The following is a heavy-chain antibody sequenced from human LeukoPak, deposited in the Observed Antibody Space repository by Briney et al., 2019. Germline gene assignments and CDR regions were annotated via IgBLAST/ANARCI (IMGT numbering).Heavy chain of an antibody. Sequence: GGSLRLSCAASGFTFRNYWMHWVRQAPGKGLVWVSRVKGDGSFTDYADSVKGRFTITRDNAKNTLYLQMYSLRAEDTAAYYCVRDGDDYNFDYWGQGSLVTVSS. V-gene: IGHV3-74*01. CDR3: VRDGDDYNFDY. D-gene: IGHD5-24*01. J-gene: IGHJ4*02. CDR1: GFTFRNYW. CDR2: VKGDGSFT.